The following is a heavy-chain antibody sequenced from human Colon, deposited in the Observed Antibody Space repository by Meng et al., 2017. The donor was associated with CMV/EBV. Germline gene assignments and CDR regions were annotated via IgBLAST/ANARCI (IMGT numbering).Heavy chain of an antibody. D-gene: IGHD1-1*01. CDR1: GFNFNNYD. CDR3: ATGGVVQLDPMDV. CDR2: IRNDGSNK. J-gene: IGHJ6*02. Sequence: GESLKISCAASGFNFNNYDLHWVRQAPGKGLEWVTFIRNDGSNKYYADSVKGRFTISRDNSKNTLYLQMNSLRAEDTAVYYCATGGVVQLDPMDVWGQGTTVT. V-gene: IGHV3-30*02.